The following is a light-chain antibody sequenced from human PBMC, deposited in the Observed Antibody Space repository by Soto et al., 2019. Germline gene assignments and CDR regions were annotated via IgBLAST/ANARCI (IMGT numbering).Light chain of an antibody. CDR1: QTVSSN. V-gene: IGKV3-15*01. Sequence: ETVMTQSPATLSVSPGERATLSCRGSQTVSSNLAWYQQKPGQAPRLLIHGASTRATGIPARFSGSGSGTEFTLTISSLQSEDSAVYYCQQYNNWPPTFGQGTKVEIK. CDR2: GAS. J-gene: IGKJ1*01. CDR3: QQYNNWPPT.